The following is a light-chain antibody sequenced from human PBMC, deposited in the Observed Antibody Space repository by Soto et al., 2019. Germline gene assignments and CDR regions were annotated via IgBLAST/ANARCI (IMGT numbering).Light chain of an antibody. CDR2: DAS. J-gene: IGKJ5*01. CDR1: RSISTY. Sequence: ETMLTQSPATLSLSPGERATLSCRASRSISTYLAWYQQKPGQAPRLLIYDASSRATGIPDRFSGSGSGTDFTLTISRLEPEDFAVYYCQQYGSSPPTFGQGTRLEI. CDR3: QQYGSSPPT. V-gene: IGKV3-20*01.